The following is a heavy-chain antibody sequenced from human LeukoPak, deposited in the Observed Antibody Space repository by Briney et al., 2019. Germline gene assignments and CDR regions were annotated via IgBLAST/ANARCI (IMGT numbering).Heavy chain of an antibody. V-gene: IGHV1-2*02. Sequence: ASVKVSCKASGYTFTGYYMHWVRQARGQGLEWMGWINPNSGGTNYAQKFQGRVTMTRDTSISTAYMELSRLRSDDTAVYYCARARGGPRGYFDYWGQGTLVTVSS. D-gene: IGHD2-15*01. CDR3: ARARGGPRGYFDY. CDR2: INPNSGGT. J-gene: IGHJ4*02. CDR1: GYTFTGYY.